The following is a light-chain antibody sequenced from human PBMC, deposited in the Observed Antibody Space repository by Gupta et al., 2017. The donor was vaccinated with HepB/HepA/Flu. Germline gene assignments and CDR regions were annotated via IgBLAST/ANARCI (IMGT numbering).Light chain of an antibody. Sequence: DIDITQSPSSVSAFVGDRVTVTCRASRFMNSWLGWYQQKPGSAPKLLIYTASNLESGVPSRFSGSRSGTDFTLTISSLQPEDFATYYCQQGATFPITFGGGTKVDIK. J-gene: IGKJ4*01. CDR2: TAS. CDR3: QQGATFPIT. V-gene: IGKV1-12*01. CDR1: RFMNSW.